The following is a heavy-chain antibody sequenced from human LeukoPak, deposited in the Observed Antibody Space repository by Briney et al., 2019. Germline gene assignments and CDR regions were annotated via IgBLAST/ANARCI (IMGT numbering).Heavy chain of an antibody. V-gene: IGHV1-69*04. D-gene: IGHD2-15*01. CDR3: ARGGSNHSAHAFDI. CDR2: IIPILGIA. Sequence: SVKVSCKASGGTFSRYAISWVRQAPGQEGEWMGRIIPILGIAHYAQKFQGRVTITADKSTSTAYMELSSLRSEDPAEYYCARGGSNHSAHAFDIWGQGTMVTVSS. J-gene: IGHJ3*02. CDR1: GGTFSRYA.